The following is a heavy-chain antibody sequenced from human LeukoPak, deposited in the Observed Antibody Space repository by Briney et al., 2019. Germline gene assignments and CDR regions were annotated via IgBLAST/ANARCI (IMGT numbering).Heavy chain of an antibody. CDR1: GYTFTSYY. CDR3: ARGLEGYYYDSSGLYYFDY. V-gene: IGHV1-46*01. D-gene: IGHD3-22*01. CDR2: INPSGGST. J-gene: IGHJ4*02. Sequence: ASVKVSCKASGYTFTSYYMHWVRQAPGQGLEWMGIINPSGGSTSYAQKFQGRVTMTRDTSTSTVYMELSSLRSEDTAVYYCARGLEGYYYDSSGLYYFDYWGQGTLVTVSS.